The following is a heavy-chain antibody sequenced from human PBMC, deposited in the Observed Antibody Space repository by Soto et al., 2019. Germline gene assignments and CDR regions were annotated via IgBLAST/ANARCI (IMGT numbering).Heavy chain of an antibody. J-gene: IGHJ4*02. Sequence: ASVKVSCKASGYTFTGYYMHWARQAPGQGLEWMGWINPNSGGTNYAQKFQGWVTMTRDTSISTAYMELSRLRSDDTAVYYCARGKTTVTDFDYWGQGTLVTVSS. CDR1: GYTFTGYY. V-gene: IGHV1-2*04. CDR2: INPNSGGT. CDR3: ARGKTTVTDFDY. D-gene: IGHD4-17*01.